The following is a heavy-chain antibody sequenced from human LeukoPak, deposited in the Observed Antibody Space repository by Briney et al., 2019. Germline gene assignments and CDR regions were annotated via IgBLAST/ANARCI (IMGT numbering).Heavy chain of an antibody. Sequence: GASVKVSCKASGYTFTSYYMHWVRQAPGQGLEWMGIINPSGGSTSYAQKFQGRVTITRDTSTSTVYMELSSLRSEDTAVYYCASPLGWDREGGDYWGQGTLVTVSS. CDR2: INPSGGST. D-gene: IGHD1-26*01. J-gene: IGHJ4*02. CDR3: ASPLGWDREGGDY. CDR1: GYTFTSYY. V-gene: IGHV1-46*01.